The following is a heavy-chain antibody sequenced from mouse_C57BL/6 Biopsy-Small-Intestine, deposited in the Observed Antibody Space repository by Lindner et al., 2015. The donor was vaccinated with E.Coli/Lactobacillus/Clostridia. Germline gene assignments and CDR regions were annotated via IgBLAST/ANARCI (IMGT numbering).Heavy chain of an antibody. CDR2: IYPEDGDT. Sequence: VQLQESGPELVKPGASVKISCKASGYAFSSSWMNWVKQRPGEGLEWIGRIYPEDGDTTYSGKFKDKATLTADKSSSTAYMQLSSLTSEDSAVYFCARGTRLDYWGQGTTLTVSS. V-gene: IGHV1-82*01. D-gene: IGHD1-1*01. CDR1: GYAFSSSW. J-gene: IGHJ2*01. CDR3: ARGTRLDY.